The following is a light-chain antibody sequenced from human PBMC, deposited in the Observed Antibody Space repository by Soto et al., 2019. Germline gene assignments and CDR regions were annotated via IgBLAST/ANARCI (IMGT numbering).Light chain of an antibody. CDR3: QQHSDWPLT. J-gene: IGKJ4*01. V-gene: IGKV3-11*01. Sequence: EIVLIQSPATLSLSPGERATLSYRASQSVSSNLAWYQQNPGQAPRLLIFDASKRATGIPVRFSGSGSGTDFTLTISSLEPEDFTVYYCQQHSDWPLTFGGGTRVEIK. CDR2: DAS. CDR1: QSVSSN.